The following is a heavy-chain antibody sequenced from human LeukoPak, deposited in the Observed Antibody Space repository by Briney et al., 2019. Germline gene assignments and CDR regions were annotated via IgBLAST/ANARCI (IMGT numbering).Heavy chain of an antibody. V-gene: IGHV4-4*07. CDR3: AAGDYVPYYFDY. Sequence: SETLSLTCTVSGGSISRYYWSWIRQSAGKGLEWIGRIYTSGNTNYNPSLKSRVTMSADTSKNQFSLKLTSVTAADTAVYYCAAGDYVPYYFDYWGQGTLVTVSS. J-gene: IGHJ4*02. D-gene: IGHD4-17*01. CDR2: IYTSGNT. CDR1: GGSISRYY.